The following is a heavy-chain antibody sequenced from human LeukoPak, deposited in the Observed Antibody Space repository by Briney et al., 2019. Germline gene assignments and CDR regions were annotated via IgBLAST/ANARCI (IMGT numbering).Heavy chain of an antibody. CDR3: AKTNGYYDY. CDR1: GFTFSNNG. CDR2: ISGGGDTT. J-gene: IGHJ4*02. Sequence: GSLRLSCAASGFTFSNNGMSWVRQSPGRGLEWVSGISGGGDTTYYAESVKGRFTISRDNSKNTLFLQMNSLTAEDTAVYYCAKTNGYYDYWGKGTLVAVSS. V-gene: IGHV3-23*01. D-gene: IGHD3-22*01.